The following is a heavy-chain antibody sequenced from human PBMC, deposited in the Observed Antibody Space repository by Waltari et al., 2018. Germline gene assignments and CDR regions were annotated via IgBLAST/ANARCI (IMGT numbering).Heavy chain of an antibody. D-gene: IGHD6-6*01. J-gene: IGHJ6*03. Sequence: QVQLQESGPGLVKPSETLSLTCAVSGYSISSGYYWGWIRRPPGKGLEWIGSIDKSGSTYSNPSVKSRVTISVDTSKNQFSLKLSSVTAADTAVYYCARASSSLNYYYYDYMDVWGKGTTVTVSS. CDR2: IDKSGST. CDR3: ARASSSLNYYYYDYMDV. CDR1: GYSISSGYY. V-gene: IGHV4-38-2*01.